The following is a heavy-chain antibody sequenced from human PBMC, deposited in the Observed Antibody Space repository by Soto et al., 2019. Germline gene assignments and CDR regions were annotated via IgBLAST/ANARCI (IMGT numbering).Heavy chain of an antibody. Sequence: QVQLVQSGAEVKRPGSSVKVSCKASGDTFNFYSINWVRQAPGVGLEWVGRVNPILSMSNYAQRFQGRVTMTADKSKSTAYMEMRSVRCEDTASYYCASSYGSGYRAFDYWGQGALVTVSS. D-gene: IGHD3-10*01. J-gene: IGHJ4*02. CDR1: GDTFNFYS. CDR3: ASSYGSGYRAFDY. CDR2: VNPILSMS. V-gene: IGHV1-69*02.